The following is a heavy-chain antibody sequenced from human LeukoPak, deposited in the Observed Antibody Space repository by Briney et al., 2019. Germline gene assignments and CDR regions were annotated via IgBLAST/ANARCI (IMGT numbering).Heavy chain of an antibody. D-gene: IGHD3-3*01. CDR2: IYTSGST. CDR3: ARGGYYDFWSGYSWFDP. V-gene: IGHV4-4*07. Sequence: SETLSLTCTVSGGSISSYYWSWIRQPAGKGLEWIGRIYTSGSTNYNPSLKSRVTISVDTSKNQFSLKLSSVTAADTAVYYCARGGYYDFWSGYSWFDPWGQGALVTVSS. CDR1: GGSISSYY. J-gene: IGHJ5*02.